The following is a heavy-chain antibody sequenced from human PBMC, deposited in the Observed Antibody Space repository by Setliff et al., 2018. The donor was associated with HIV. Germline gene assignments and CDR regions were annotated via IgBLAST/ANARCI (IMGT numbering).Heavy chain of an antibody. J-gene: IGHJ6*02. CDR2: IYPGNSDT. CDR3: AKHLSPGSGWYSKARGMDV. V-gene: IGHV5-51*01. CDR1: GYTFSNYC. D-gene: IGHD6-19*01. Sequence: GESLKISCKDSGYTFSNYCIAWVRQMPGKGLEWMGIIYPGNSDTTYGPSFQGQVTISADKSISTAYLQWSSLKASDTAMYYCAKHLSPGSGWYSKARGMDVWGQGTTVTVS.